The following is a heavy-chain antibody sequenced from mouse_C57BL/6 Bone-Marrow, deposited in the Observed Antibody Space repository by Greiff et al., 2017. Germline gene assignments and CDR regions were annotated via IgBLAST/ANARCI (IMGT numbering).Heavy chain of an antibody. CDR2: IYPRSGNT. D-gene: IGHD4-1*01. Sequence: QVQLKESGAELARPGASVKLSCKASGYTFTSYGISWVKQRTGQGLEWIGEIYPRSGNTYYNEKFKGKATLTADKSSSTAYMELRSLTSEDSAVYFCARDWWVAYWGQGTLVTVSA. J-gene: IGHJ3*01. CDR3: ARDWWVAY. CDR1: GYTFTSYG. V-gene: IGHV1-81*01.